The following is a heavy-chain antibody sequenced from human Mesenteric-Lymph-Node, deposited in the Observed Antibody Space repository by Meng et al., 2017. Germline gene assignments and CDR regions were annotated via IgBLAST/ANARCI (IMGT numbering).Heavy chain of an antibody. Sequence: QVQLQESGPGLVRSSETPSLTCTVSGGSVSSGSYYWSWIRQPPGKGLELIGYIYYSGHTNYNPALKSRVTISADTSKNQFSLKLTSVTAADTAVYYCARETGGTASYDYWGQGTLVTVSS. CDR1: GGSVSSGSYY. CDR3: ARETGGTASYDY. CDR2: IYYSGHT. D-gene: IGHD1-1*01. J-gene: IGHJ4*02. V-gene: IGHV4-61*01.